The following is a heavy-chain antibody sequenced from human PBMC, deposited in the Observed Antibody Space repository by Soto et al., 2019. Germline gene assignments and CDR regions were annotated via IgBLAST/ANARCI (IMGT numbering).Heavy chain of an antibody. V-gene: IGHV3-23*01. CDR3: AKARVQLWHGGGH. D-gene: IGHD5-18*01. CDR2: IIGSGGST. J-gene: IGHJ4*02. CDR1: GFTFSSYA. Sequence: TGGSLRLSCAASGFTFSSYAMSWVRQAPGKGLEWVSAIIGSGGSTYYADSVKGRFTISRDNSKNTLYLQMNSLRAEDTAVYYCAKARVQLWHGGGHWGQGTLVTVSS.